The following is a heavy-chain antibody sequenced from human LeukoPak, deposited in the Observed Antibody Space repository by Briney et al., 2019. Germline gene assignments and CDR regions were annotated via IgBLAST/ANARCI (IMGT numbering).Heavy chain of an antibody. V-gene: IGHV3-9*01. Sequence: GRSLRLSCAASGFTFDDYAMHWVRQAPGKGLEWVSGISWNSGSIGYADSVKGRFTISRDNAKNSLYLQMNSLRAEDTAVYYCARDNGPQWLVRGWVGFDYWGQGTLVTVSS. D-gene: IGHD6-19*01. J-gene: IGHJ4*02. CDR1: GFTFDDYA. CDR2: ISWNSGSI. CDR3: ARDNGPQWLVRGWVGFDY.